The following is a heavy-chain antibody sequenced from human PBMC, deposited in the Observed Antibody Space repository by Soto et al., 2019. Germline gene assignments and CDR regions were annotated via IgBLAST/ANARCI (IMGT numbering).Heavy chain of an antibody. CDR3: ASQHYYDSGGYYAYYYYGMDV. J-gene: IGHJ6*02. D-gene: IGHD3-22*01. V-gene: IGHV1-2*02. Sequence: ASVKVSCKASGYTFTGYYMHWVRQAPGQGLEWMGWINPNSGGTNYAQKFQGRVTMTRDTSISTAYMELSRLRSDDTAVYYCASQHYYDSGGYYAYYYYGMDVWGQGTTVTVSS. CDR1: GYTFTGYY. CDR2: INPNSGGT.